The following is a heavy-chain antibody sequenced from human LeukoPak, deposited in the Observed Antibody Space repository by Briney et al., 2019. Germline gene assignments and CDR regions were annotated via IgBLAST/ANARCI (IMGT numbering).Heavy chain of an antibody. V-gene: IGHV3-9*01. CDR1: GFTFDDYA. J-gene: IGHJ4*02. Sequence: PGRSLRLSCAASGFTFDDYAMHWVRQAPGKGLEWVSGISWNSGSIGYADSEKGRFTISRDNAKNSLYLQMNSLRAEDTALYYCAKETSAGYFDYWGQGTLVTVSS. CDR3: AKETSAGYFDY. D-gene: IGHD2-2*01. CDR2: ISWNSGSI.